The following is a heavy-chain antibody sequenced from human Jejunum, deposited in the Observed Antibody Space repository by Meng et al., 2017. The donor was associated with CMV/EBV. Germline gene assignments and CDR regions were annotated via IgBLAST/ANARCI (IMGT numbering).Heavy chain of an antibody. D-gene: IGHD1-26*01. CDR2: SDHSSGTT. J-gene: IGHJ4*02. V-gene: IGHV1-2*02. CDR1: AYNFITHD. CDR3: ATLSGSHKGY. Sequence: AYNFITHDIRYGRQQAGGEGVEWMGWSDHSSGTTNDAQMLQGRVIITRDTSIRTASMQMSRLRSDATAMYYCATLSGSHKGYWGQGTLVTVSS.